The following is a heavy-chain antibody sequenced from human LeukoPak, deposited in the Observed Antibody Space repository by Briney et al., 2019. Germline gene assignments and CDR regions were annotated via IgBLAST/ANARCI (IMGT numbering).Heavy chain of an antibody. CDR1: GGSFSNYY. CDR3: ARRWNYGRNYYIDV. D-gene: IGHD1-7*01. Sequence: SETLSLTCAVYGGSFSNYYWSWIPQPPGKGLEWIGEINDSGRINYNPSLMSRVTVSVDTSKNQFSLRLTSVTATDTAVYYCARRWNYGRNYYIDVWGNGATVSVSS. V-gene: IGHV4-34*01. CDR2: INDSGRI. J-gene: IGHJ6*03.